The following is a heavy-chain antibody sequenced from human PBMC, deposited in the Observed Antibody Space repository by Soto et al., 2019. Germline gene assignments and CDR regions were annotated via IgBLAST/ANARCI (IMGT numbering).Heavy chain of an antibody. CDR2: ISYDGSNK. CDR3: AKVLTEIQLSYGMDV. Sequence: GGSLRLSCAASGFTFSSYGMHWVRQAPGKGLEWVAVISYDGSNKYYADSVKGRFTISRDNSKNTLYLQMNSLRAEDTAVYYCAKVLTEIQLSYGMDVWGQGTTVTVSS. V-gene: IGHV3-30*18. J-gene: IGHJ6*02. D-gene: IGHD7-27*01. CDR1: GFTFSSYG.